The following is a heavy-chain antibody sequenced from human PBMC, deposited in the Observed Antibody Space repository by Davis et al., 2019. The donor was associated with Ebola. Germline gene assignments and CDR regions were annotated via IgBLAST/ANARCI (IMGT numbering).Heavy chain of an antibody. CDR1: DDSISSRDYY. CDR3: ARAPWGTHYYHYMDV. CDR2: IYYTGNT. D-gene: IGHD1-7*01. J-gene: IGHJ6*03. V-gene: IGHV4-39*07. Sequence: PLETLSLTCTVSDDSISSRDYYWGWVRQPPGKGLEWIGTIYYTGNTYYNPSLKSRVTISVDTSKNQFSLKLTSVTAADTAVYYCARAPWGTHYYHYMDVWGKGTTVTVSS.